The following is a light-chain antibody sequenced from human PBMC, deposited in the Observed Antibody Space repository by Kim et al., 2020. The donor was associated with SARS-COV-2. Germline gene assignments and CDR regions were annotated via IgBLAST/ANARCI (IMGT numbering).Light chain of an antibody. V-gene: IGLV2-14*01. CDR1: SSDVGGYNY. CDR2: EVS. CDR3: SSYTSSSIL. J-gene: IGLJ2*01. Sequence: PGQSITVSCTGTSSDVGGYNYVSWYQQHPGKAPKLMIYEVSKRPSGVSNRFSGSKSGNTASLTISGLQAEDEADYYCSSYTSSSILFGGGTQLTVL.